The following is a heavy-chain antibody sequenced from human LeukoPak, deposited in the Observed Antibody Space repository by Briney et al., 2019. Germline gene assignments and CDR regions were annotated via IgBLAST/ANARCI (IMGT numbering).Heavy chain of an antibody. CDR3: AGEPRQLAY. CDR1: GFTVSNNY. Sequence: GGSLRLSCAASGFTVSNNYMRWVRQAPGKGLEWVSLIYSGGSTYYADSVKGRFTVSRDNAKNSLYLQMNSLTVEDTATYYCAGEPRQLAYWGQGTLVTVSS. CDR2: IYSGGST. D-gene: IGHD6-6*01. V-gene: IGHV3-53*01. J-gene: IGHJ4*02.